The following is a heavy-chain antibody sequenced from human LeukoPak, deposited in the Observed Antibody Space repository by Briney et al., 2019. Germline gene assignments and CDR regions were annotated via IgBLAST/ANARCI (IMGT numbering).Heavy chain of an antibody. J-gene: IGHJ4*02. CDR3: ASHKSGIAAAGPFDY. V-gene: IGHV4-31*03. CDR1: GGSLSSGGYY. Sequence: SETLSLICTVSGGSLSSGGYYWSWISQHPGKGLEWIGYIYYSGSTYYNPSLKSRVTISVDTSKNQFSLELSSVTAADTAVYYCASHKSGIAAAGPFDYWGQGTLVTVSS. CDR2: IYYSGST. D-gene: IGHD6-13*01.